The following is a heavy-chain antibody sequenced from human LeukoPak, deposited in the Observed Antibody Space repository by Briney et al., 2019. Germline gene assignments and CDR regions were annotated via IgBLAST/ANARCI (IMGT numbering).Heavy chain of an antibody. Sequence: GASVTVSCKTSGGTFSSDAIRWVRQAPGQGLQWMGGIIPILGTTNYAQKFQGRVMMTADKSPSTVYMELSGLRSGDTAVYYCARSSCGEFFDCYYNMDVWGKGTTVTVSS. CDR2: IIPILGTT. CDR3: ARSSCGEFFDCYYNMDV. D-gene: IGHD3-3*01. V-gene: IGHV1-69*06. CDR1: GGTFSSDA. J-gene: IGHJ6*04.